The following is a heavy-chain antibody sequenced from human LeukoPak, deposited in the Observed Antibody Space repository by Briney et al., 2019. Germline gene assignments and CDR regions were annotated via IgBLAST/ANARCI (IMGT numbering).Heavy chain of an antibody. Sequence: ASVKVSCKASGSTFTSYGISWVRQAPGQALEWMGWISVYNGNTNYAQKLQGRVTMTTYTSTSTAYMELRSLRSDDRAVYYCARGFGKGGSGSSMSWFDPWGQGTLVTVSS. CDR1: GSTFTSYG. D-gene: IGHD3-10*01. CDR3: ARGFGKGGSGSSMSWFDP. V-gene: IGHV1-18*01. J-gene: IGHJ5*02. CDR2: ISVYNGNT.